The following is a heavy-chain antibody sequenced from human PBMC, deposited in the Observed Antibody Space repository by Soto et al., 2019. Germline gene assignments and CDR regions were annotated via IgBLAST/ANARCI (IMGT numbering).Heavy chain of an antibody. Sequence: SVKVSCKASGGAFSSYAISWVRQAPGQGLEWMGGIIPIFGTANYAQKFQGRVTITADESTSTAYMELSSLRSEDTAVYYCARAPKLELPLDYWGQGTLVTVSS. V-gene: IGHV1-69*13. J-gene: IGHJ4*02. CDR2: IIPIFGTA. CDR1: GGAFSSYA. D-gene: IGHD1-7*01. CDR3: ARAPKLELPLDY.